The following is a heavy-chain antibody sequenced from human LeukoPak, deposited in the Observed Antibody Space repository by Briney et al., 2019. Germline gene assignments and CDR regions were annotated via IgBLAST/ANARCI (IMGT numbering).Heavy chain of an antibody. Sequence: SVKVSCKASGGTFSSYAISWVRQAPGQGLEWMGGIIPIFGTTNYAQKLQGRVTMTTDTSTSTAYMELRSLRSDDTAVYYCARDDFYDYVWGSPPSGAFDIWGQGTMVTVSS. CDR1: GGTFSSYA. D-gene: IGHD3-16*01. CDR2: IIPIFGTT. CDR3: ARDDFYDYVWGSPPSGAFDI. J-gene: IGHJ3*02. V-gene: IGHV1-69*05.